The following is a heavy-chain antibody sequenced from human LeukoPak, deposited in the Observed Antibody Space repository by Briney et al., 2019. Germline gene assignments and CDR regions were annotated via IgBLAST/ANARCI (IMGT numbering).Heavy chain of an antibody. J-gene: IGHJ3*02. CDR2: IIPIFGTA. D-gene: IGHD6-19*01. V-gene: IGHV1-69*05. CDR1: GGTFSSYA. Sequence: SVKVSCKASGGTFSSYAISWVRQAPGQGPEWMGRIIPIFGTANYAQKFQGRVTITTDESTSTAYMELSSLRPEDTAVYYCARPTGSGWLLDAFDIWGQGTMVTVSS. CDR3: ARPTGSGWLLDAFDI.